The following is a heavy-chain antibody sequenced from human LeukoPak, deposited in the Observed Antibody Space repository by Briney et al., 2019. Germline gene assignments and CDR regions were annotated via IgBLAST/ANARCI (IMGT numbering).Heavy chain of an antibody. Sequence: PGGSLRLSCAASGFTFSSYAMSWVRQAPGKGLEWVSAISGSGGSTYYADSVKGRFTISRDNSKNTLYLQMNSLRAEDTAVYYCAKETTFMVAPPYYFDYWGQGTLVTVSS. CDR2: ISGSGGST. CDR1: GFTFSSYA. D-gene: IGHD1/OR15-1a*01. V-gene: IGHV3-23*01. CDR3: AKETTFMVAPPYYFDY. J-gene: IGHJ4*02.